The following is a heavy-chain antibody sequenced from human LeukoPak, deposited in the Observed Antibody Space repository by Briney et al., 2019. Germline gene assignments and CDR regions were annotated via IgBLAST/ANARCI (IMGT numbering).Heavy chain of an antibody. J-gene: IGHJ4*02. CDR2: IKEDGSQK. CDR1: GFTFSSYW. Sequence: PGGPLRLSCSASGFTFSSYWMTWVRQAPGKGPEWVANIKEDGSQKYYVDSVRGRFTISRDNAKNSLFLQMNSLRAEDTAVYYCARRGGSSSRRSPVDYWGQGTLVTVSS. D-gene: IGHD6-6*01. V-gene: IGHV3-7*01. CDR3: ARRGGSSSRRSPVDY.